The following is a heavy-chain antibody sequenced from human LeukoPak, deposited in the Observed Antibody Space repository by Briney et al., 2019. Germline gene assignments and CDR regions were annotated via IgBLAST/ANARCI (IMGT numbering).Heavy chain of an antibody. CDR2: ISSLSGTI. J-gene: IGHJ4*02. CDR1: GLTFSSYS. Sequence: GGSLRLSCEASGLTFSSYSMNWVRQAPGEGLEWISYISSLSGTINYADSVKGRFTISRDNAKKSLYLQMNRLRADDTAVYHCARVRSAAAGPLDYWGQGTMVTVSS. V-gene: IGHV3-48*04. D-gene: IGHD6-13*01. CDR3: ARVRSAAAGPLDY.